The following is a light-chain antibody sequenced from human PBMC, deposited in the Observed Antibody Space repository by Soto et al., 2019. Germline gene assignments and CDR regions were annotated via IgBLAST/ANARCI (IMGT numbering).Light chain of an antibody. CDR2: GAS. CDR1: QSVSSGY. CDR3: QLSGSTGT. Sequence: EIVLTQSPGTLSLSPGEGATLSCRASQSVSSGYLAWYQQKPGRAPRLLIYGASSRSTGTPDRFSGSGSGTDFTLTISRLEPEYFAVYYCQLSGSTGTFGQGTKLEIK. J-gene: IGKJ2*01. V-gene: IGKV3-20*01.